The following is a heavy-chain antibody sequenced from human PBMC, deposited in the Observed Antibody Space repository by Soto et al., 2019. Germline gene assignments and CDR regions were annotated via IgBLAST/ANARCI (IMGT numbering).Heavy chain of an antibody. Sequence: QVQPQESGPGLVKPSQTLSLTCTVSGGSISSGGYYWSWIRQHPGKGLEWIGYIYYSGSTYYNPSLKSRVTISVDTSKNQFSLKLSSVTAADTAVYYCAGSEIAAAGSEPLDYWGQGTLVTVSS. CDR1: GGSISSGGYY. CDR2: IYYSGST. J-gene: IGHJ4*02. CDR3: AGSEIAAAGSEPLDY. V-gene: IGHV4-31*03. D-gene: IGHD6-13*01.